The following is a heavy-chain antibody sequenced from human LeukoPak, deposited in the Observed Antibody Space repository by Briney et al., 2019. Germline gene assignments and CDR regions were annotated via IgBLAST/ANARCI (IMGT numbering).Heavy chain of an antibody. CDR2: VYYSGIT. Sequence: SETLSLTCTLSGGSVNNNAYYWGWVRQPPGKGLEYIVNVYYSGITYYNPSLQSRVSISVDTSNNQFSLKLSSVTAADTAVYYCARSDYSGYFDYWGQGTLVSVSS. J-gene: IGHJ4*02. CDR1: GGSVNNNAYY. CDR3: ARSDYSGYFDY. V-gene: IGHV4-39*01. D-gene: IGHD4-11*01.